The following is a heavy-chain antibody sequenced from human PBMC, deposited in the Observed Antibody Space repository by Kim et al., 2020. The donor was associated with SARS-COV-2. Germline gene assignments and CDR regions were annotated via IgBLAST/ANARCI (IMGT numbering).Heavy chain of an antibody. V-gene: IGHV3-23*01. CDR3: AKDHGWLANWYFDL. Sequence: GGSLRLSCAASGFTFSSYAMSWVRQAPGKGLEWVSAISGSGGSTYYADSVKGRFTISRDNSKNTLYLQMNSLRAEDTDVYYCAKDHGWLANWYFDLWGRGTLVTVSA. J-gene: IGHJ2*01. CDR2: ISGSGGST. CDR1: GFTFSSYA. D-gene: IGHD6-19*01.